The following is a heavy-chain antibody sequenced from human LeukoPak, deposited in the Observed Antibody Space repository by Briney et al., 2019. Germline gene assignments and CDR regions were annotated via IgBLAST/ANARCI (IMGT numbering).Heavy chain of an antibody. V-gene: IGHV1-2*02. J-gene: IGHJ4*02. CDR1: GYTFTGYY. CDR2: INPNSGGT. D-gene: IGHD3-16*02. CDR3: ARGPISNYDYVWGSYRYLPPDY. Sequence: ASVRVSCKASGYTFTGYYMHWVRQAPGQGLEWMGWINPNSGGTNYAQKFQGRVTMTRDTSISTAYMELSRLRSDDTAVYYCARGPISNYDYVWGSYRYLPPDYWGQGTLVTVSS.